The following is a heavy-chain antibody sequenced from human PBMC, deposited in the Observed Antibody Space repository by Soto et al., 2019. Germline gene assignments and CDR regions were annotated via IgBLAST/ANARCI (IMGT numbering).Heavy chain of an antibody. CDR1: GYTFTSYG. J-gene: IGHJ3*02. CDR3: ARFRVSSGAYYDFWSGYFTHPPRGLDAFDI. CDR2: ISAYNGNT. Sequence: ASVKVSCKASGYTFTSYGISWVRQAPGQGLEWMGWISAYNGNTNYAQKLQGRVTMTTDTSTSTAYMELRSLRSDDTAVYYCARFRVSSGAYYDFWSGYFTHPPRGLDAFDIWGQGTMVTVSS. D-gene: IGHD3-3*01. V-gene: IGHV1-18*01.